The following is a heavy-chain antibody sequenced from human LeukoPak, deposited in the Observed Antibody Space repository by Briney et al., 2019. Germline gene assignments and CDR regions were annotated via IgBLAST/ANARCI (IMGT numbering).Heavy chain of an antibody. Sequence: PSETLSLTCTVSGGSISSSSYYWGWIRQPPGKGLEWIGSIYYSGSTYYNPSLKSRVTISVDTSKNQFSLKLSSVTAADTAVYYCARLGYTAMVKPYWGQGTLVTVSS. V-gene: IGHV4-39*01. D-gene: IGHD5-18*01. CDR3: ARLGYTAMVKPY. CDR2: IYYSGST. CDR1: GGSISSSSYY. J-gene: IGHJ4*02.